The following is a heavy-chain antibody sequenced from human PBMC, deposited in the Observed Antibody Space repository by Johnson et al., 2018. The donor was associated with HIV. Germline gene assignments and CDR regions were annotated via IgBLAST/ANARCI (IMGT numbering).Heavy chain of an antibody. CDR3: AKDQWSSSWTNDAFDI. D-gene: IGHD6-13*01. J-gene: IGHJ3*02. CDR2: ISSSGSTI. V-gene: IGHV3-48*01. CDR1: GFSVTNNS. Sequence: EVQLVESGGGLVQPGGSLRLSCAASGFSVTNNSMTWVRQAPGKGLEWVSYISSSGSTIYDADSVKGRFTISRDDSKNTLYRQMNSLKTEDTAVYYCAKDQWSSSWTNDAFDIWGQGTMVSVSS.